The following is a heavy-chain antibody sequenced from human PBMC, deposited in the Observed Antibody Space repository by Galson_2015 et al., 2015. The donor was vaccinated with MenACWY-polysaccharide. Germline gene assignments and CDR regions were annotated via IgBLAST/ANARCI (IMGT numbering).Heavy chain of an antibody. Sequence: WFRQRPGTGLAWIGYIGDSGITNFNPSLRGRVSISRDTSTRQFSLRLNSVTGADPALYYWERAPTATGGHCRRATCFGWFDTWGQGSLVTVSS. V-gene: IGHV4-31*02. D-gene: IGHD2-2*01. CDR2: IGDSGIT. J-gene: IGHJ5*02. CDR3: ERAPTATGGHCRRATCFGWFDT.